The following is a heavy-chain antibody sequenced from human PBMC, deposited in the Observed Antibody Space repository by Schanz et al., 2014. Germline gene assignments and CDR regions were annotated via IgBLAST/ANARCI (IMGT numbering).Heavy chain of an antibody. D-gene: IGHD2-2*01. CDR1: GFPFNEYG. CDR3: AKVAPAATYHAS. Sequence: EVQLVESGGGLVQPGRSLRLSCAASGFPFNEYGMLWVRQAPGKGLEWVSSISWNSGSIDYADSVKGRFTISRDNAKNSLFLQMNSLSAEDAVVYYCAKVAPAATYHASWGLGTLVTFSS. V-gene: IGHV3-9*01. J-gene: IGHJ5*02. CDR2: ISWNSGSI.